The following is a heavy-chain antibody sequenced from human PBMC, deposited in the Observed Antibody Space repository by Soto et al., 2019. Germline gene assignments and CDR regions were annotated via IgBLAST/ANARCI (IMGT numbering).Heavy chain of an antibody. CDR3: ARVGSWSGSYYYMDV. CDR2: INSDGSST. J-gene: IGHJ6*03. CDR1: GFTFSSYW. Sequence: EVQLVESGGGLVQPGGSLRLSCAASGFTFSSYWMHWVRQVPGKGLVWVSRINSDGSSTSYADSVKGRFTISRDNAKNTLYLQMNSVRAEDTAVYYCARVGSWSGSYYYMDVWGKGTTVTVSS. D-gene: IGHD3-3*01. V-gene: IGHV3-74*01.